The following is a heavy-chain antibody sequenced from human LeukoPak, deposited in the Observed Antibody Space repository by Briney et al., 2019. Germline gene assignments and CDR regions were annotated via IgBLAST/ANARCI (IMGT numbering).Heavy chain of an antibody. D-gene: IGHD2-2*01. V-gene: IGHV1-8*03. CDR1: GYTFTSYD. Sequence: GASVKVSCKASGYTFTSYDINWVRQATGQGLEWMGWMNPNSGNTGYAQKFQGRVTITRNTSISTAYMELSSLRSEDTAVYYCARGWSDCSSTSCYGYFDYWGQGTLVTVSS. CDR3: ARGWSDCSSTSCYGYFDY. J-gene: IGHJ4*02. CDR2: MNPNSGNT.